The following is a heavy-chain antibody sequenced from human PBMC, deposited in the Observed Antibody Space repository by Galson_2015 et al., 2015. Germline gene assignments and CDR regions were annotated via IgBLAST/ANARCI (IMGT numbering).Heavy chain of an antibody. Sequence: SGAEVKKPGESLTISCKGSGYSFTSYWIGWVRQMPGKGLEWMGIIYPGDSDTRYSPSFQGQVTISADKSISTAYLQWSSLKASDTAMYYCATREGIAAAGSYYYYGMDVWGQGTTVTVSS. CDR2: IYPGDSDT. V-gene: IGHV5-51*03. CDR1: GYSFTSYW. J-gene: IGHJ6*02. CDR3: ATREGIAAAGSYYYYGMDV. D-gene: IGHD6-13*01.